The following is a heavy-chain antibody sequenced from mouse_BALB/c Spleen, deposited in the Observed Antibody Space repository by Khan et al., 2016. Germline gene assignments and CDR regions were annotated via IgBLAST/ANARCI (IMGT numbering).Heavy chain of an antibody. V-gene: IGHV9-3-1*01. CDR1: GYTFTNYG. Sequence: QIQLVQSGPELKKPGETVRISCKAAGYTFTNYGMNWVKQAPGKGLKWMGWINTYTGEPTYADDFKGRFAFSLETSASTAYLQINNLKNEDTATYFSARPGYGSSRGFAYWGQGTLVTVSA. D-gene: IGHD1-1*01. CDR3: ARPGYGSSRGFAY. CDR2: INTYTGEP. J-gene: IGHJ3*01.